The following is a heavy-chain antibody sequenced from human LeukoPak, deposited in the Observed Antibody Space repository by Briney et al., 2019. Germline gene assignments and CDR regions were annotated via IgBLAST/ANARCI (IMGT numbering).Heavy chain of an antibody. CDR3: ARDESMVRGANPNWFDP. CDR1: GFTFSSYS. V-gene: IGHV3-21*01. D-gene: IGHD3-10*01. Sequence: GGSLRLSCAASGFTFSSYSMNWVRQAPGKGLEWVSSISSSSSYIYYADSVKGRFTISRDNAKNSLYLQMNSLRAEDTAVYYCARDESMVRGANPNWFDPWGQGTLVTVSS. CDR2: ISSSSSYI. J-gene: IGHJ5*02.